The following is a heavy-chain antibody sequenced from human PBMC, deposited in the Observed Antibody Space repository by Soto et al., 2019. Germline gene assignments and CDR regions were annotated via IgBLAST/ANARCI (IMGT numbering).Heavy chain of an antibody. Sequence: ASVKVSCKASGYTFTSYGISWVRQAPGQGLEWMGWISAYNGNTNYAQKLQGRVTMTTDTSTSTACMELRSLRSDDTAVYYCARSPLVTIFGVVIIPWFDPWGQGTLVTVSS. D-gene: IGHD3-3*01. CDR3: ARSPLVTIFGVVIIPWFDP. J-gene: IGHJ5*02. V-gene: IGHV1-18*01. CDR2: ISAYNGNT. CDR1: GYTFTSYG.